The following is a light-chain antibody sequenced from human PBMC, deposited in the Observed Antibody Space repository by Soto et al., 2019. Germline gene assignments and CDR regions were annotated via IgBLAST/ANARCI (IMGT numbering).Light chain of an antibody. V-gene: IGKV3-20*01. J-gene: IGKJ1*01. Sequence: EIVLTQSPGTLSLSPGERATLSCRASQSVSSSYLAWYQQKPGQAPRLLIYGASSRATGIPDRFSGSGSGTDFTLTISRLEPEAFAVYYCQQYGSSFGQGTKVEIK. CDR3: QQYGSS. CDR2: GAS. CDR1: QSVSSSY.